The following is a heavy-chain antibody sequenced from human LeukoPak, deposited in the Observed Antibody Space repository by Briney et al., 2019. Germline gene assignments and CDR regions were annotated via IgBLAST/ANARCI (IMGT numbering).Heavy chain of an antibody. CDR3: ARPSRGYCSSTSCYGGIDY. D-gene: IGHD2-2*01. V-gene: IGHV3-21*01. CDR1: GFTFSSYS. Sequence: PGGSLRLSCAASGFTFSSYSMNWVRQAPGKGLEWVSSISSSSSYIYYADSVKGRFTISRDNAKNSLYLQMNSLRAEGTAVYYCARPSRGYCSSTSCYGGIDYWGQGTLVTVSS. J-gene: IGHJ4*02. CDR2: ISSSSSYI.